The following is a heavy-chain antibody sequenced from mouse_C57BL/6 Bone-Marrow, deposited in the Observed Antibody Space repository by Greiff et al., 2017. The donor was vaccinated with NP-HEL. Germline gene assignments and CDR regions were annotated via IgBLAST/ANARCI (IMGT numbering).Heavy chain of an antibody. CDR3: ARWGFYYGSILDY. V-gene: IGHV5-17*01. J-gene: IGHJ2*01. Sequence: EVHLVESGGGLVKPGGSLKLSCAASGFTFSDYGMHWVRQAPEKGLEWVAYISSGSSTIYYADTVKGRFTISRDNAKNTLFLQMTSLRSEDTAMYYCARWGFYYGSILDYWGQGTTLTVSS. CDR1: GFTFSDYG. D-gene: IGHD1-1*01. CDR2: ISSGSSTI.